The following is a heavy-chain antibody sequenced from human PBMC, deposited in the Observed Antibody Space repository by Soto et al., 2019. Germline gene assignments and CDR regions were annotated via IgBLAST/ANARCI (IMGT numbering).Heavy chain of an antibody. V-gene: IGHV3-30-3*01. CDR1: GFTFSSHS. J-gene: IGHJ4*02. CDR3: AREVVTTEWYFDN. Sequence: QVQLMESGGGVVQPGGSLRLSFVTSGFTFSSHSMHWFRQAPGKGLEWVAVTSANDGTKFYTDSVKGRFTVSRDNSTNTLYLQMNSLRVEDTAVYDCAREVVTTEWYFDNWGQGILVIVSS. D-gene: IGHD1-1*01. CDR2: TSANDGTK.